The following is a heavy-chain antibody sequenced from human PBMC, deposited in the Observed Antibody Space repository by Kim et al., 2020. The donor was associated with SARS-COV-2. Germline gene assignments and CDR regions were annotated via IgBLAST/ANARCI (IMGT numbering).Heavy chain of an antibody. D-gene: IGHD1-1*01. CDR3: TRGNWATRFDD. Sequence: RTNYSPSLKSRASISVDKSKNQFSLKLTAVTAADTAIYYCTRGNWATRFDDWAQGTPVTVSS. V-gene: IGHV4-4*02. CDR2: RT. J-gene: IGHJ4*02.